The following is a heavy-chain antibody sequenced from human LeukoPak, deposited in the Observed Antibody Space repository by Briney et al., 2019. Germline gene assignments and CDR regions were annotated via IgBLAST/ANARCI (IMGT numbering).Heavy chain of an antibody. CDR3: AKGLALAGTGGGFDA. CDR1: GFNLSTYA. Sequence: GGSLRLSCAASGFNLSTYAINWVRQAPGKGLEWVSGISGGGDKAYYAYSVNGRFTISRDNFQNPVSLHMSSPRAQDKGLYCCAKGLALAGTGGGFDAWGQGTRVAVSS. J-gene: IGHJ3*01. CDR2: ISGGGDKA. V-gene: IGHV3-23*01. D-gene: IGHD6-19*01.